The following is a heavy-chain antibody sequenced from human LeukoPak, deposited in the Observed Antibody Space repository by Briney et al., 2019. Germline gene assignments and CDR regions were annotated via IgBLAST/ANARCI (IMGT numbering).Heavy chain of an antibody. CDR1: GVSISSYY. J-gene: IGHJ4*02. Sequence: PSETLSLTCTVSGVSISSYYWSWIRQPAGKGLEWIGRIYTSGSTNYNPSLKSRVTMSVDTSKNQFSLKLSSVTAADTAVYYCARLVCSGGSCYPNYWGQGTLVTVSS. CDR2: IYTSGST. CDR3: ARLVCSGGSCYPNY. V-gene: IGHV4-4*07. D-gene: IGHD2-15*01.